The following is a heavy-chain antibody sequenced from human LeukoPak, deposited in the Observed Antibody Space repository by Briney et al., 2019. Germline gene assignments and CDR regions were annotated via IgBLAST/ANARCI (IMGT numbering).Heavy chain of an antibody. CDR1: GFTYSTYA. CDR2: ISGSGGST. D-gene: IGHD2-15*01. CDR3: AKDSDVCNGGRCFSDYGMDV. Sequence: PGGSLRLSCAASGFTYSTYAMNWVRQAPGKGLEWVSAISGSGGSTYYADSVEGRFTLSRDNYKNTLYLQMNSLRAEDTAVYYCAKDSDVCNGGRCFSDYGMDVWGQGTTVTVS. J-gene: IGHJ6*02. V-gene: IGHV3-23*01.